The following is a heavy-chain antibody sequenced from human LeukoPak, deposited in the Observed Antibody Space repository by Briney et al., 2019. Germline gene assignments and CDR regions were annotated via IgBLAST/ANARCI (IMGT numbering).Heavy chain of an antibody. CDR3: ARGDYGGVDY. CDR1: GFTFTTYG. J-gene: IGHJ4*02. D-gene: IGHD4-23*01. V-gene: IGHV3-23*01. CDR2: ISGGGSP. Sequence: GGSLRLSCAASGFTFTTYGMSWVRQAPGKGLEWVSGISGGGSPYYADSVKGRFTISRDNSKNTLYLQMISLRAEDTAIYYCARGDYGGVDYWGQGTLVTVSS.